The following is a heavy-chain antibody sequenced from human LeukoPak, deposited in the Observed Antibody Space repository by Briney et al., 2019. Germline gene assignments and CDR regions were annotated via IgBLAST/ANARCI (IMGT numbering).Heavy chain of an antibody. D-gene: IGHD3-22*01. CDR3: ARDLGQDYDSSPEGY. CDR2: ISAYNGNA. J-gene: IGHJ4*02. V-gene: IGHV1-18*01. Sequence: ASVKVSCKASGYTFTSYGISWVRQAPGQGLEWMGWISAYNGNANYAQKLQGRVTMTRDTSTSTVYMELSSLRSEDTAVYYCARDLGQDYDSSPEGYWGQGTLVTVSS. CDR1: GYTFTSYG.